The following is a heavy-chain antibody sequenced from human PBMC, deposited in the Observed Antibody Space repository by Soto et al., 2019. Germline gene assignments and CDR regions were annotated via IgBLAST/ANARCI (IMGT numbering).Heavy chain of an antibody. CDR3: AKWHF. CDR1: GFTFSTYA. J-gene: IGHJ4*02. V-gene: IGHV3-23*01. CDR2: VSGSGDST. Sequence: EVRLLESGGRLVQPGGSLRLSCATSGFTFSTYAMSWVRQAPGKGLEWVSVVSGSGDSTYYADSVKGRFTISRDNSKDTVYLQMNILRAADTAVYYCAKWHFWGQGTLVTVSS.